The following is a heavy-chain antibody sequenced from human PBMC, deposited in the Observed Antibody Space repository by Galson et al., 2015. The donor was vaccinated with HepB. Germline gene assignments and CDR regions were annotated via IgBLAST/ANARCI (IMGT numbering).Heavy chain of an antibody. V-gene: IGHV3-33*03. CDR3: ARSHYYESWFDP. CDR1: GFTSKTYG. J-gene: IGHJ5*02. Sequence: SLRLSCAVSGFTSKTYGIHWVRHSPDRGLEWVAVIWHDGQYRDYADSEKGRFTISSDNSKSTHYLHLSSLRLEDTAIYHCARSHYYESWFDPWGQGTLVTVSS. D-gene: IGHD3-22*01. CDR2: IWHDGQYR.